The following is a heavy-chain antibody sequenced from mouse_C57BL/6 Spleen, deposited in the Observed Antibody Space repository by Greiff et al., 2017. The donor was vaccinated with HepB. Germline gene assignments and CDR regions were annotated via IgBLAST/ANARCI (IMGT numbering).Heavy chain of an antibody. D-gene: IGHD1-1*01. CDR3: ARNVYYGSPYYSVS. CDR1: GFSLTSYA. Sequence: VQLQQSGPGLVAPSQSLSITCTVSGFSLTSYAISWVRQPPGKGLEWLGVIWTGGGTNYNSALKSRLSISKDNSKSQVFLKRNSLRTDDTARYYCARNVYYGSPYYSVSWGEGTTLTLS. V-gene: IGHV2-9-1*01. J-gene: IGHJ2*01. CDR2: IWTGGGT.